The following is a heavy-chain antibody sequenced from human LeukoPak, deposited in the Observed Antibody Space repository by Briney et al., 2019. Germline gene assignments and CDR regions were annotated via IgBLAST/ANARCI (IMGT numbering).Heavy chain of an antibody. CDR3: ARDVRLSDYGMDV. V-gene: IGHV4-31*03. CDR1: GGSISSGGYY. Sequence: SETLSLTCTVSGGSISSGGYYWSWIRQHPGKGLEWIGYIYYSGSTYYNPSLKSRVTISVGTSKNQFSLKLSSVTAADTAVYYCARDVRLSDYGMDVWGQGTTVTVSS. D-gene: IGHD3-16*02. J-gene: IGHJ6*02. CDR2: IYYSGST.